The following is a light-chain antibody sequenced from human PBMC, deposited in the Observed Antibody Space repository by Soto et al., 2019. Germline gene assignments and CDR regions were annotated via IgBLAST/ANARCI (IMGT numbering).Light chain of an antibody. J-gene: IGLJ2*01. CDR1: SSNIGSNY. CDR3: AAWDDSLSGPVV. V-gene: IGLV1-47*01. Sequence: QSVLTQPPSASGTPGQRVTIPCSGSSSNIGSNYVYWYQQLPGTAPKLLIYRNNQRPSGVPDRFSGSKSGTSASLAISGLRSEDEADYYCAAWDDSLSGPVVFGGVTKLTVL. CDR2: RNN.